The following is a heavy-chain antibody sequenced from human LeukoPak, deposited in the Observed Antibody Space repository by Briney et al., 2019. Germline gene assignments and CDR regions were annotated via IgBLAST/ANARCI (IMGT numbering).Heavy chain of an antibody. CDR2: IDHSGST. D-gene: IGHD3-16*01. J-gene: IGHJ4*02. CDR1: GYSISSVYF. Sequence: SETLSLTCAVSGYSISSVYFWGWLRRPPGKGLEWIGTIDHSGSTYYNPSLKSRVTMSVDTSKNQFSLNLSSVTAADTAVYYCARHHYGGSYWGQGTLVTVSS. CDR3: ARHHYGGSY. V-gene: IGHV4-38-2*01.